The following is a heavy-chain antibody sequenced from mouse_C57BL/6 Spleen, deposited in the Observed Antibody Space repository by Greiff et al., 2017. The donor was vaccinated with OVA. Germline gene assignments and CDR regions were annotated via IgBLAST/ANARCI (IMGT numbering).Heavy chain of an antibody. CDR2: ISDGGSYT. CDR1: GFTFSSYA. CDR3: ARRGTVVAPYAMDY. D-gene: IGHD1-1*01. Sequence: EVKLVESGGGLVKPGGSLKLSCAASGFTFSSYAMSWVRQTPEKRLEWVATISDGGSYTYYPDNVKGRFTISRDNAKNNLYLQMSHLKSEDTAMYYCARRGTVVAPYAMDYWGQGTSVSVSS. J-gene: IGHJ4*01. V-gene: IGHV5-4*03.